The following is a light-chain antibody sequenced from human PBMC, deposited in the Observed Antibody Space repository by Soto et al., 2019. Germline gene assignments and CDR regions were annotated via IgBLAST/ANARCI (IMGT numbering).Light chain of an antibody. V-gene: IGLV1-51*01. J-gene: IGLJ2*01. CDR2: DND. CDR3: GTWDTSLSGDVI. Sequence: QSVLTQPPSVSAAPGQKVTISCSGSGSNIGKNYVSWYQQFPGRAPKLLIYDNDQRPSGIPDRFSGSKSGTSATLGITGLQTGDEADYYCGTWDTSLSGDVIFGGGTKLTVL. CDR1: GSNIGKNY.